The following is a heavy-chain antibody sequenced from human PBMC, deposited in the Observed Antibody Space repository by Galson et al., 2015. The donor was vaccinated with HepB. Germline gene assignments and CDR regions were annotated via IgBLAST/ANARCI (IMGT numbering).Heavy chain of an antibody. V-gene: IGHV1-18*01. CDR3: ATYSGSALSAFHL. D-gene: IGHD1-26*01. CDR2: ISAYNGHT. J-gene: IGHJ3*01. Sequence: SVKVSCKASGYTFSSYGMSWVRQAPGQGLEWMGWISAYNGHTKYAQKVQDRVTMTTDTSASTAYMELRSLRSDDTAMYYCATYSGSALSAFHLWGQGTMVTVSS. CDR1: GYTFSSYG.